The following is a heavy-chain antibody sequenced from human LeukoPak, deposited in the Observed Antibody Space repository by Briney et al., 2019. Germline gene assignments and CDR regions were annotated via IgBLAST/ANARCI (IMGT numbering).Heavy chain of an antibody. CDR2: FDPEDGET. J-gene: IGHJ4*02. D-gene: IGHD3-10*01. V-gene: IGHV1-24*01. Sequence: ASVKVSCKVSGYTLTELSMHWVRQAPGKGLEWMGGFDPEDGETIYAQKFQGRVTMTEDTSTDTAYMELSSLRSDDTAVYYCARDVSPYVFGSGSYRYWGQGTLVTVSS. CDR3: ARDVSPYVFGSGSYRY. CDR1: GYTLTELS.